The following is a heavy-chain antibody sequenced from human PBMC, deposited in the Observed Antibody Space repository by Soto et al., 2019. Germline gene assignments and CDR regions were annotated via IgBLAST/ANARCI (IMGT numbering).Heavy chain of an antibody. CDR3: ARGGALRLYGHIPLDF. D-gene: IGHD3-16*01. CDR1: GDSITSGMYS. Sequence: QLMLQESGSGLVRPSQTLSLTCTVSGDSITSGMYSWSWIRQAPGKGLEWIGNIHVTGYTAFSPSLRRRVTMSVATSRNQFSLNLNSVTAADTAVYFCARGGALRLYGHIPLDFWGQGTLVTVSS. V-gene: IGHV4-30-2*01. CDR2: IHVTGYT. J-gene: IGHJ4*02.